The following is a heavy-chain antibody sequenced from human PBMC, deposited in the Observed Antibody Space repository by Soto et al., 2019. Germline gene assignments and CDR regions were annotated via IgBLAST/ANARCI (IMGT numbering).Heavy chain of an antibody. CDR3: AKGPYSSSWYFDY. CDR2: ISGSGGST. J-gene: IGHJ4*02. CDR1: GFTFSSYA. V-gene: IGHV3-23*01. Sequence: GGSLRLSCAASGFTFSSYAMSWVRLAPGKGLEWVSAISGSGGSTYYADSVKGRFTITRDNSKNTLYLQMNSLRAEDTAVYYCAKGPYSSSWYFDYWGQGTLVTVSS. D-gene: IGHD6-13*01.